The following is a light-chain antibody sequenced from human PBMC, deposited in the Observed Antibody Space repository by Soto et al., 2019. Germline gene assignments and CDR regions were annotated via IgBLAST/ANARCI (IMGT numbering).Light chain of an antibody. J-gene: IGKJ1*01. CDR1: QTISSW. V-gene: IGKV1-5*03. Sequence: DIQMTQSPSTLSGSVGDRVTITCRASQTISSWLAWYQQKPGKAPKLLIYKASTLKSGVPSRFSGSGSGTEFTLTISSLQPDDFETYYCQHYNSYSEAVGQGTKVEVK. CDR3: QHYNSYSEA. CDR2: KAS.